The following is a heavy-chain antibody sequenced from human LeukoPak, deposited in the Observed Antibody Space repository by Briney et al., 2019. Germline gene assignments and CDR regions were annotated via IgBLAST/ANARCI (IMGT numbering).Heavy chain of an antibody. CDR2: INPSGGST. CDR3: ARGFLYYFDY. D-gene: IGHD2-2*02. Sequence: ASVTVSCKASGYIFTSYYMYWVRQAPGQGLEWMGIINPSGGSTTYAQNFQGRVTMTRDTSTSTVYMELSSLRSEDTAVYYCARGFLYYFDYWGQGTLVTVSS. CDR1: GYIFTSYY. V-gene: IGHV1-46*01. J-gene: IGHJ4*02.